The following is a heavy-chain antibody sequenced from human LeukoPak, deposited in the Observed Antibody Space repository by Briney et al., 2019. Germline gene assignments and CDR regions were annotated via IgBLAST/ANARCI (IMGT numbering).Heavy chain of an antibody. Sequence: GGSLRLSCAASGFTFSSYGMHWVRQAPGKGLEWVAVISYDGSNKYYADSVKGRFTISRDISKNTLYLQMNSLRAEDTAVYYCAKARAAGDYYYGMDVWGQGTTVTVSS. CDR2: ISYDGSNK. CDR3: AKARAAGDYYYGMDV. D-gene: IGHD6-13*01. V-gene: IGHV3-30*18. CDR1: GFTFSSYG. J-gene: IGHJ6*02.